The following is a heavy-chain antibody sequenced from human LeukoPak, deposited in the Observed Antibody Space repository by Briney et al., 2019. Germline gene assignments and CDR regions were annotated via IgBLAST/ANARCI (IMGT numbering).Heavy chain of an antibody. CDR1: GGSFSGYY. CDR2: INHRGST. CDR3: ASGGWYRGY. V-gene: IGHV4-34*01. D-gene: IGHD2-15*01. J-gene: IGHJ4*02. Sequence: SETLSLTCAVYGGSFSGYYWSWIRQPPGKGLEWIGEINHRGSTNYNPSLESRVTISVDTSKNHFSLDLTSVTAADTAVYYCASGGWYRGYWGQGTLVTVSS.